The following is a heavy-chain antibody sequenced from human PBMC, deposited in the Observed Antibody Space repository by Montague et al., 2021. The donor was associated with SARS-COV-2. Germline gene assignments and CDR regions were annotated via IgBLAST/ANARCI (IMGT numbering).Heavy chain of an antibody. J-gene: IGHJ5*02. CDR1: GGSISSSTYY. CDR2: IYYSGSS. V-gene: IGHV4-39*07. CDR3: ARDQWYGHCFDP. D-gene: IGHD2-15*01. Sequence: SETLSLTCTVSGGSISSSTYYWGWIRQPPGKGLEWIGSIYYSGSSYYNPSLKSRAAISVDTSKNQFSLKLSSVTAADTAVFYCARDQWYGHCFDPWGQGTLVTVSS.